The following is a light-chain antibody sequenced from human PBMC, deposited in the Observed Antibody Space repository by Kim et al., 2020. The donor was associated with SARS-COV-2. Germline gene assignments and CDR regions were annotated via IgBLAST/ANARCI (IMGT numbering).Light chain of an antibody. J-gene: IGLJ3*02. CDR2: DVS. CDR1: SSDVGGYKY. CDR3: SSYTSSTLVV. Sequence: GQSITNSCTGTSSDVGGYKYVSWYQQHPGKAPKLIIYDVSDRPSGVSNRFSGSKSGNTASLTISGLEAEDEADYYCSSYTSSTLVVFGAGTQLTVL. V-gene: IGLV2-14*04.